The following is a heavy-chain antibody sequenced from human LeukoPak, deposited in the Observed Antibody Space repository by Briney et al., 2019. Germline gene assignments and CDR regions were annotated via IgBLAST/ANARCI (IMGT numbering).Heavy chain of an antibody. CDR3: ARVVDIVATMIDY. J-gene: IGHJ4*02. CDR2: ISSSSRYI. Sequence: GGSLRLSCAASGFTFSSYSMNWVRQAPGKGLEWVSSISSSSRYIYYADSVKGRFTISRDNAKNSLYLQMNSLRAEDTAVYYCARVVDIVATMIDYWGQGTLVTVSS. D-gene: IGHD5-12*01. CDR1: GFTFSSYS. V-gene: IGHV3-21*01.